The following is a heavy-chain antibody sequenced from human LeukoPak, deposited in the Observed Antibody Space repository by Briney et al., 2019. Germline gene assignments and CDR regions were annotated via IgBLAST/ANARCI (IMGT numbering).Heavy chain of an antibody. CDR1: GGSIRSNSYS. CDR2: IYYSGST. CDR3: ARADSSSSVY. V-gene: IGHV4-39*07. J-gene: IGHJ4*02. D-gene: IGHD6-6*01. Sequence: SETLSLTCTVSGGSIRSNSYSWGWIRQPPGKGLEWIGSIYYSGSTYYNPSLKSRVTISVDTSKNQFSLKLSSVTAADTAVYYCARADSSSSVYWGQGTLVTVSS.